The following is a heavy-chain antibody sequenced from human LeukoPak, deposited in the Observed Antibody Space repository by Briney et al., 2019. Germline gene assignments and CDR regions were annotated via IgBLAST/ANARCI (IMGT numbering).Heavy chain of an antibody. CDR1: GGSFSGYY. J-gene: IGHJ2*01. CDR2: INESGST. CDR3: ARCPYGLLTGFSKWFFDL. Sequence: PSETLSLTCGVSGGSFSGYYWSWIRQSPGKGLEWIGEINESGSTDYNPSLMSRVTISLDTSKNQFSLKLSTMTAADTAVYYCARCPYGLLTGFSKWFFDLWGRGALVTVSS. D-gene: IGHD3-9*01. V-gene: IGHV4-34*01.